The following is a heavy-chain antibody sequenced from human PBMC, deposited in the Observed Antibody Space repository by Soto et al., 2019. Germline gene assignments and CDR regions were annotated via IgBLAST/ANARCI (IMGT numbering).Heavy chain of an antibody. Sequence: QVQLQESGPGLVKPSETLSLICSVSGDSISSNNWWSWVRQAPGKGLEWIGEVYQSGITNYNPSRKRRVTMSVDTSKNQFSLNLRSVTAADTAVYYCARDGSGSPGAADHWGQGTLVTVSS. V-gene: IGHV4-4*02. CDR1: GDSISSNNW. J-gene: IGHJ4*02. D-gene: IGHD1-26*01. CDR2: VYQSGIT. CDR3: ARDGSGSPGAADH.